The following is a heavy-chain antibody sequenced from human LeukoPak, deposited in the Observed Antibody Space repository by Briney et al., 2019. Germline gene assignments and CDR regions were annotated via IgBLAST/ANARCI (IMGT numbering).Heavy chain of an antibody. CDR1: GGTFSNYT. Sequence: ASVKVSCKVSGGTFSNYTINWVRQATGQGLEWMGWMNPNSGNTGYAQKFQGRVTITRNTSISTAYMELSSLRAEDTAIYYCARDPYRGSYGDSYYYYMDVWGKGTTVTIS. J-gene: IGHJ6*03. CDR2: MNPNSGNT. V-gene: IGHV1-8*03. D-gene: IGHD1-26*01. CDR3: ARDPYRGSYGDSYYYYMDV.